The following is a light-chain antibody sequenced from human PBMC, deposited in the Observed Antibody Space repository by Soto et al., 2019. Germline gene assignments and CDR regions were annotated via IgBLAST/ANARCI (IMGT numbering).Light chain of an antibody. J-gene: IGKJ3*01. CDR2: AAS. V-gene: IGKV1-39*01. CDR1: HSISTY. Sequence: DIQMTQSPSSLSASVGDRVTITCRASHSISTYLNWYHQKPGKAPNLLIYAASSLQSGVPSRFSGSGSGTNFTLTISSLQPEDFATYYCQQSYNTIFTFGPGTKVDLK. CDR3: QQSYNTIFT.